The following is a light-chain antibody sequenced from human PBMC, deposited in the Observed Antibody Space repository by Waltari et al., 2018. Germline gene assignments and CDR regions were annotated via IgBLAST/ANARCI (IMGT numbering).Light chain of an antibody. CDR2: DAS. Sequence: EIVLTRSPGTLSLSPGERATLSCRASQSVSKYLAWYQQKPGQAPRLLIYDASTRATGIPDRFSATGWGTDFSLSISRLEPEDFAVYYCQKYGTLPATFGQGTKVQMK. CDR1: QSVSKY. CDR3: QKYGTLPAT. J-gene: IGKJ1*01. V-gene: IGKV3-20*01.